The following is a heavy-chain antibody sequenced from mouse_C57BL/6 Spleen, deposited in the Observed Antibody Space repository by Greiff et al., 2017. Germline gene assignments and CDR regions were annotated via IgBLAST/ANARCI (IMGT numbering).Heavy chain of an antibody. V-gene: IGHV1-69*01. J-gene: IGHJ3*01. Sequence: QVQLQQPGAELVMPGASVKLSCKASGYTFTSYWMHWVKQRPGQGLEWIGEIDPSDSYTNYNQKFKGKSTLTVDKSSSTAYMQLSSLTSEDSAVYYGAREDYYGSSPACFAYWGQGTLGTVSA. CDR2: IDPSDSYT. CDR3: AREDYYGSSPACFAY. D-gene: IGHD1-1*01. CDR1: GYTFTSYW.